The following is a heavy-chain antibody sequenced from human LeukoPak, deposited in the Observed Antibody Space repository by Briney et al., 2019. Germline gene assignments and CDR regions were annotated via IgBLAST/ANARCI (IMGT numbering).Heavy chain of an antibody. CDR3: ARPNYYDSSGYDS. CDR2: IYYSGST. Sequence: SETLSLTCTVSGGSISSSSYYWGWIRQPPGKGLEWIGSIYYSGSTYYNPSLKSRVAISVDTSKNQFALMLSTVTAADTAVYYCARPNYYDSSGYDSWGQGTLVTVSS. D-gene: IGHD3-22*01. CDR1: GGSISSSSYY. J-gene: IGHJ4*02. V-gene: IGHV4-39*01.